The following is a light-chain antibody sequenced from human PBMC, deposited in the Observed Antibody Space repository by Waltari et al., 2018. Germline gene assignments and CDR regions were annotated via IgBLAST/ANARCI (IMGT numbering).Light chain of an antibody. CDR2: EAS. V-gene: IGKV3D-20*01. CDR1: QTVSSNY. CDR3: QQYGSSPLT. Sequence: EIVLTQSPATLSLSPGDSATLSCGASQTVSSNYVAWYQQKPGLAPRLPLSEASIRATGIPDRFSGSGSGTDFTLTISRLQPEDFAVYFCQQYGSSPLTFGGGTKVEMK. J-gene: IGKJ4*01.